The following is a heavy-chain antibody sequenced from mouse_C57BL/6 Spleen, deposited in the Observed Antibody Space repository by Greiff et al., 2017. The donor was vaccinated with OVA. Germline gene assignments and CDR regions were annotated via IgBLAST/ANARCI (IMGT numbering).Heavy chain of an antibody. CDR3: TRSITTVVDDYAMDY. CDR1: GYTFTDYE. D-gene: IGHD1-1*01. Sequence: QVQLQQSGAELVRPGASVTLSCKASGYTFTDYEMHWVKQTPVHGLEWIGAIDPETGGTAYNQKFKGTAILTADKSSSTAYMGLRSLTSEDSAVYYCTRSITTVVDDYAMDYWGQGTSVTVSS. J-gene: IGHJ4*01. V-gene: IGHV1-15*01. CDR2: IDPETGGT.